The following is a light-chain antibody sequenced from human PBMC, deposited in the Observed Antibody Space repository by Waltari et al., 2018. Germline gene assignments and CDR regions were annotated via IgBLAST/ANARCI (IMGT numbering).Light chain of an antibody. Sequence: SYVLTQTPSVSLAPGQTAIITCGGDNIESKSVHWYQRQPGQAPVLVMFYDSDRPPGIPDRSSRSNSGNTATLTSSRVEDDDEAEYVCQVWDDSNNSGVFGGGTKLTVL. CDR1: NIESKS. CDR3: QVWDDSNNSGV. V-gene: IGLV3-21*04. CDR2: YDS. J-gene: IGLJ2*01.